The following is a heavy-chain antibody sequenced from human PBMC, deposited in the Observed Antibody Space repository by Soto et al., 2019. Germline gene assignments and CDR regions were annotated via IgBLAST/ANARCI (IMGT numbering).Heavy chain of an antibody. Sequence: GGSLRLSCAASGFTFSDYYMSWIRQAPGKGLEWVSYISSSSSYTNYADSVKGRFTISRDNAKNSLYLQMNSLRAEDTAVYYCARYSQVYGLNDFWGPGALVTVSS. J-gene: IGHJ4*02. CDR3: ARYSQVYGLNDF. CDR2: ISSSSSYT. V-gene: IGHV3-11*06. CDR1: GFTFSDYY. D-gene: IGHD2-21*01.